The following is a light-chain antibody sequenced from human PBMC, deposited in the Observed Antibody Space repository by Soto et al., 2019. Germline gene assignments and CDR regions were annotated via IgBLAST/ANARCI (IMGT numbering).Light chain of an antibody. CDR2: GAT. Sequence: EIVVTQSPASLSVSPGERVTLSCRASQSLASALAWYQQKPGQVPRPLIYGATARAPGVPASFSGSGSETEFTLTISSLQSEDVAVYYCQQYKDWPPTFGQGTKVEIK. J-gene: IGKJ1*01. V-gene: IGKV3-15*01. CDR3: QQYKDWPPT. CDR1: QSLASA.